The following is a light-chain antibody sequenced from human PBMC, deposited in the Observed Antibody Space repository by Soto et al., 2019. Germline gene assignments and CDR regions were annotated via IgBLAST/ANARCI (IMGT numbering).Light chain of an antibody. Sequence: DIHMTQSPSTLSASVGDRVTITCRASQSADSFAWYQQKAGRAPKLLIYDVSSLESGVPSRFSGSLSGTEFTVTISSLQPDDFATYYCQQYDTYSTFGPGTRVDI. CDR1: QSADS. CDR2: DVS. CDR3: QQYDTYST. V-gene: IGKV1-5*01. J-gene: IGKJ3*01.